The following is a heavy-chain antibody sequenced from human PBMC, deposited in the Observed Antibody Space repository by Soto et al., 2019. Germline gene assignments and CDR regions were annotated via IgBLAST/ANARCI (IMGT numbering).Heavy chain of an antibody. V-gene: IGHV4-4*02. J-gene: IGHJ4*02. CDR2: IYHSGST. D-gene: IGHD2-15*01. Sequence: QVQLQESGPGLVKPSGTLSLTCAVSGGSISSSNWWSWVRQPPGKGLEWIGEIYHSGSTNYNPSLKSRVTISVDNSKTQFSLKLSSVTAADTAVYYCARDGCSGGSCYSGFDYWGQGTLVTVSS. CDR1: GGSISSSNW. CDR3: ARDGCSGGSCYSGFDY.